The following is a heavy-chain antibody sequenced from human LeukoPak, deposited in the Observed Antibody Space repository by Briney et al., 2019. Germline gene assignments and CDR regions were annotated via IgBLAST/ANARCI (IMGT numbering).Heavy chain of an antibody. CDR1: GFTFSSYA. D-gene: IGHD1-26*01. V-gene: IGHV3-23*01. CDR3: ARQLVDPNFDY. CDR2: ISGSGSST. J-gene: IGHJ4*02. Sequence: PGGSLRLSCAASGFTFSSYAMSWAHQAPGKGLEWVSAISGSGSSTYYADSVKGRFTISRDNSKNTLYLQMNCLRAEDTAVYYCARQLVDPNFDYCGQGTLVTVST.